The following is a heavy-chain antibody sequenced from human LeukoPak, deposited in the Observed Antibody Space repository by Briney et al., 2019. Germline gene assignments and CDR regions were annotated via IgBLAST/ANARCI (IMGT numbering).Heavy chain of an antibody. J-gene: IGHJ4*02. CDR3: ARGRGYYYDSSGTFDY. Sequence: PSETLSLTCTVSGGSISSHYWSWIRQPPGKGLEWIGYIYYSGSTNYNPSLKSRVTISVDTSKNQFSLKLSSVTAADTAVYYCARGRGYYYDSSGTFDYWGQGTLVTVSS. CDR2: IYYSGST. D-gene: IGHD3-22*01. CDR1: GGSISSHY. V-gene: IGHV4-59*11.